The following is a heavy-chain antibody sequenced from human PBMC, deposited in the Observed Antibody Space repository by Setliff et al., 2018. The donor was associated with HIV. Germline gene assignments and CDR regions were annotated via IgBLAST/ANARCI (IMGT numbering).Heavy chain of an antibody. CDR3: ARHRVDTSMLVVKSPGAFDL. D-gene: IGHD3-22*01. CDR1: GYSFGDYW. CDR2: IFPAASDT. V-gene: IGHV5-51*01. J-gene: IGHJ3*01. Sequence: ESLKISCRGFGYSFGDYWIGWVRQKPGKGLEWMGIIFPAASDTRVSPSFQGQASISADRSTYAAFLQWTSLKASDTGMYFCARHRVDTSMLVVKSPGAFDLWGQGTLVTVTS.